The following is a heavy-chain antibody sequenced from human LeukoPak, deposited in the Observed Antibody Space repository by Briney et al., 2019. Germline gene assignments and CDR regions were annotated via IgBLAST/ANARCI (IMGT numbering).Heavy chain of an antibody. CDR1: GGSFSGYY. CDR2: IYYSGST. D-gene: IGHD6-19*01. J-gene: IGHJ4*02. CDR3: ASLRDGWYRY. V-gene: IGHV4-59*12. Sequence: SETLSLTCAVYGGSFSGYYWSWIRQPPGKGLEWIGYIYYSGSTNYNPSLKSRVTISVDTSKNQFSLKLSSVTAADTAVYYCASLRDGWYRYWGQGTLVTVSS.